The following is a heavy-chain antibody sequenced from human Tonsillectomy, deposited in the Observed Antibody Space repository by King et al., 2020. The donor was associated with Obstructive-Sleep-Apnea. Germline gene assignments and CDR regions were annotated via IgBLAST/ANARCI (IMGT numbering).Heavy chain of an antibody. D-gene: IGHD2-15*01. CDR1: GGSINSYY. V-gene: IGHV4-4*07. Sequence: QLQESGPGLVKPSETLSLTCTVSGGSINSYYWSWIRQPAGKGLEWIGRIYTCGSTNYNPSLKRQFTLSVETSKNQFSLKLSSVTAADTAVYYCARDGSVGWFDSWGQGTLVTVSS. CDR2: IYTCGST. CDR3: ARDGSVGWFDS. J-gene: IGHJ5*01.